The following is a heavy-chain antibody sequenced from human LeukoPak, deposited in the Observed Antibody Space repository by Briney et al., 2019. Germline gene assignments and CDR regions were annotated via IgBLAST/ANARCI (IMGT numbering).Heavy chain of an antibody. J-gene: IGHJ6*03. D-gene: IGHD3-16*01. Sequence: ASVKVSCKTSGGTFTSYAISWVRQAPGQGLEWIGGSIPSFVTADYAQQFQGRLSISAEESTNTTYMELSSLRLEDMAVYYWAGDGGGGLRYQYYYTDVWGKGTTVTVSS. V-gene: IGHV1-69*13. CDR1: GGTFTSYA. CDR2: SIPSFVTA. CDR3: AGDGGGGLRYQYYYTDV.